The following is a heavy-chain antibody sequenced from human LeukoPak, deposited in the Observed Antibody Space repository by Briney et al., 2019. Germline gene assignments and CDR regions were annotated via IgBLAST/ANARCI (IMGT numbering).Heavy chain of an antibody. CDR2: IYYSGSS. V-gene: IGHV4-31*03. CDR3: ASTFQIIGRRVLVNKAFPY. J-gene: IGHJ4*02. Sequence: SQTLSLTCTVSGGSINNGGYYWSWIRQHPGKGLEWIGYIYYSGSSYYNPSLRSRVTISVDTSKNQFSLKLSSVTAADTAVYYCASTFQIIGRRVLVNKAFPYWGQGTLVTVSS. D-gene: IGHD2-8*02. CDR1: GGSINNGGYY.